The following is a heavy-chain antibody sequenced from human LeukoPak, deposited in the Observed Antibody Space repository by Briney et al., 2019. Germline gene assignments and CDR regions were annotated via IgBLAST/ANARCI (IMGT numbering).Heavy chain of an antibody. CDR3: ARLLRQQLAVY. CDR2: IYYSGST. J-gene: IGHJ4*02. D-gene: IGHD6-13*01. CDR1: GGSISSSSYY. Sequence: PSETLSLTCTVSGGSISSSSYYWGWIRQPPGKGLEWIGSIYYSGSTYYNPSLKSRVTISVDTSKNQFSLKLSSVTAADTAVYYCARLLRQQLAVYWGQGTLVTVSS. V-gene: IGHV4-39*01.